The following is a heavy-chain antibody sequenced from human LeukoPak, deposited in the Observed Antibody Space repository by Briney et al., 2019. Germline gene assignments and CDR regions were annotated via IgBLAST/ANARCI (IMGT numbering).Heavy chain of an antibody. V-gene: IGHV3-7*01. D-gene: IGHD6-19*01. J-gene: IGHJ3*02. CDR3: ARVYSGWYLDAFDI. Sequence: GSLRLSCAASGFTFSSYWMSWVRQAPGKGLEWVANIKQDGSEKYYVDSVKGRFTISRDNAKNSLYLQMNSLRAEDTAVYYCARVYSGWYLDAFDIWGQGTMVTVSS. CDR2: IKQDGSEK. CDR1: GFTFSSYW.